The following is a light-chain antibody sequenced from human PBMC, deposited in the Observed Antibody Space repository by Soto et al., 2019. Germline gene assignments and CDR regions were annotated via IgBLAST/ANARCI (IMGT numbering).Light chain of an antibody. Sequence: QSALTQPSSVSGSPGQSITISYTGTSSDVGAYNYVSWYQHHPGKVPKLLIYEVTNRPSGVSDRFSGSKSGNTASLTISGLQAEDEADYYCSSKRDSSTLFVFGTGTRSPS. J-gene: IGLJ1*01. V-gene: IGLV2-14*01. CDR1: SSDVGAYNY. CDR3: SSKRDSSTLFV. CDR2: EVT.